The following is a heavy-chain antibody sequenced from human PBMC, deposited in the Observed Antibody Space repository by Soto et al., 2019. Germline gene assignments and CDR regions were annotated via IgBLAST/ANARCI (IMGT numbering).Heavy chain of an antibody. V-gene: IGHV3-33*01. Sequence: QVQLVESGGGVVQPGRSLRLSCAASGFTFSSYGMHWVRQAPGKGLEWVAVIWYDGSNKYYADSVKGRFTISRDNSKNTLYLQMNSLRAEDTAVYYCARDYFRGYDILTGHNPPCYWGQGTLVTVSS. D-gene: IGHD3-9*01. CDR1: GFTFSSYG. J-gene: IGHJ4*02. CDR3: ARDYFRGYDILTGHNPPCY. CDR2: IWYDGSNK.